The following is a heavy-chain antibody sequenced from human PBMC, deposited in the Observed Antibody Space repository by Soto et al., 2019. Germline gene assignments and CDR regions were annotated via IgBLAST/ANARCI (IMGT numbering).Heavy chain of an antibody. D-gene: IGHD1-26*01. CDR3: ARVPFGSNGVTYFDY. J-gene: IGHJ4*02. Sequence: SETLSLTCTVSGGSISSGGYYWSWIRQHPGKGLEWIGYIYYSGSTYYNPSLKSRVTISVDTSKDQFSLKLSSVTAADTAVYYCARVPFGSNGVTYFDYWGQGTLVTVSS. V-gene: IGHV4-31*03. CDR2: IYYSGST. CDR1: GGSISSGGYY.